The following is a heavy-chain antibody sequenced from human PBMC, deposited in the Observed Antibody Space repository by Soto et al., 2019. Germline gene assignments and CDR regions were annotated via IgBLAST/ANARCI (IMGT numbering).Heavy chain of an antibody. CDR2: ISGSGGST. Sequence: GGSLRLSCAASGFTFSSYAMSCVRQAPGKGLEWVSAISGSGGSTYYADSVKGRFTISRDNSKNTLYLQMNSLRAEDTAVYYRATFPRDNWFDPWGQGTLVTVSS. J-gene: IGHJ5*02. D-gene: IGHD3-16*01. CDR1: GFTFSSYA. CDR3: ATFPRDNWFDP. V-gene: IGHV3-23*01.